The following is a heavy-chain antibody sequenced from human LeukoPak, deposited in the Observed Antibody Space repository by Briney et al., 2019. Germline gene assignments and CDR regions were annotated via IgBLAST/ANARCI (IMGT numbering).Heavy chain of an antibody. J-gene: IGHJ4*02. CDR1: GFTFSSYE. V-gene: IGHV3-48*03. D-gene: IGHD3-22*01. CDR2: IDSTDTI. Sequence: PGGSLRLSCAASGFTFSSYEMNWVRQAPGKGLQWISHIDSTDTIHYADSVKGRFTISRGNAKNSLYLQMNSLRAEDTAVYYCARSSGSYRPMGYWGQGTLVTVSS. CDR3: ARSSGSYRPMGY.